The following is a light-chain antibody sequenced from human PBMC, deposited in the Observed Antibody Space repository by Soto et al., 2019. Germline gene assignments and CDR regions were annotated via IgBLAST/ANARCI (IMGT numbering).Light chain of an antibody. Sequence: QYPASLAVSQGEGATLSCRASQGIGDTLAWYQQKPGQAPRLLIFGASSRAAGFPARFSGSGSGTEFTLTINSLQSEDFAVYYCQQYDNWPRTFGQGTKVDIK. J-gene: IGKJ1*01. V-gene: IGKV3-15*01. CDR2: GAS. CDR1: QGIGDT. CDR3: QQYDNWPRT.